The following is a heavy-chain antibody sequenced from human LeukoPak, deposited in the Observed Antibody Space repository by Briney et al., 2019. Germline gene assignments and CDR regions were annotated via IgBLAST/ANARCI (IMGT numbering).Heavy chain of an antibody. CDR3: ARLGVVDR. V-gene: IGHV4-39*07. CDR1: GGSISSSSYY. Sequence: PSETLSLTCTVSGGSISSSSYYWGWIRQPPGKGLEWIGSIYYSGSTYYNPSLKSRVTISVDTSKNQFSLKLSSVTAADTAVYYCARLGVVDRWGQGTLVTVSS. CDR2: IYYSGST. D-gene: IGHD2-15*01. J-gene: IGHJ4*02.